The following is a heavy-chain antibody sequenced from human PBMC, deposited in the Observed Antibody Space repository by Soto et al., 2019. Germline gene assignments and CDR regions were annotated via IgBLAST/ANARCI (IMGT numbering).Heavy chain of an antibody. D-gene: IGHD4-17*01. CDR3: ARGVSDYGDYLNWFDP. CDR1: GFTFSSYW. J-gene: IGHJ5*02. CDR2: IKQDGSEK. Sequence: EVQLGESGGGLVQPGGSLRLSCAASGFTFSSYWMSWVRQAPGKGLEWVANIKQDGSEKYYVDSVKGRFTISRDNAKNSLYLQMNSLRAEDTAVYYCARGVSDYGDYLNWFDPWGQGTLVTVS. V-gene: IGHV3-7*01.